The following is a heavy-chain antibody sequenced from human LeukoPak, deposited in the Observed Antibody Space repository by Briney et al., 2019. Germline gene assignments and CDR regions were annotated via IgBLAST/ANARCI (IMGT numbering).Heavy chain of an antibody. D-gene: IGHD6-19*01. J-gene: IGHJ4*02. CDR3: ARAPIAVAGPDYFDY. CDR1: GYTFTSYG. V-gene: IGHV1-18*01. Sequence: ASVKVSCKASGYTFTSYGISWVRQAPGQGLEWMGWISAYNGNTNYAQKLQGRVTMTTDTSTSTAYMELRSLRSDDTAVYYCARAPIAVAGPDYFDYWGQGTLVTVSS. CDR2: ISAYNGNT.